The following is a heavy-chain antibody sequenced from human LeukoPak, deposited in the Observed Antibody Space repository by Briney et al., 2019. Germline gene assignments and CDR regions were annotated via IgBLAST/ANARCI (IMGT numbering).Heavy chain of an antibody. J-gene: IGHJ4*02. CDR3: ARDYKYAFDN. Sequence: GGSLRLSCAASGFTFSHYSMNWVRQAPGKGLEWILYIGIDSGNTKYADSVKGRFTISGDKAKNSLYLQMNSLRVEDTAVYYCARDYKYAFDNWGQGTLVTVSS. CDR2: IGIDSGNT. D-gene: IGHD5-24*01. V-gene: IGHV3-48*01. CDR1: GFTFSHYS.